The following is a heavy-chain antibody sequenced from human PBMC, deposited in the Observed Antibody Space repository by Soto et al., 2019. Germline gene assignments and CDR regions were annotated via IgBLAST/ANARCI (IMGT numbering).Heavy chain of an antibody. D-gene: IGHD2-15*01. CDR2: IYYIGST. J-gene: IGHJ5*02. V-gene: IGHV4-61*01. CDR1: GGSVSSGSYY. Sequence: SETLSLTFTVSGGSVSSGSYYWSWIRQPPGKGLERIGYIYYIGSTNYNPSLKSRVTISVYSSKNQFALKLSSVTAADTAVYYCARGCGEWWYPWFDPGRQGTLVTVSS. CDR3: ARGCGEWWYPWFDP.